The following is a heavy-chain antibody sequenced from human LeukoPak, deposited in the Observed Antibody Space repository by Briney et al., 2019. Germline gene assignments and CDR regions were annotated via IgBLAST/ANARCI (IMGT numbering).Heavy chain of an antibody. Sequence: ASVKVSCKASGYTFTSYYMHWVRQAPGQGLEWMGIINPSGGSTSYAQKFQGRVTMTRDTSTSTVYMELSSLRSEDTAVYYCAREFGGAVVPAAPSPYYYYYMDVWGKGTTVTVSS. CDR2: INPSGGST. CDR1: GYTFTSYY. D-gene: IGHD2-2*01. CDR3: AREFGGAVVPAAPSPYYYYYMDV. V-gene: IGHV1-46*01. J-gene: IGHJ6*03.